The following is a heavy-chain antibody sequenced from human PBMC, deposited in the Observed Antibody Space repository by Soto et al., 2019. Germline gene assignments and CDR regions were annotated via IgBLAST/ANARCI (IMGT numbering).Heavy chain of an antibody. CDR2: LTGGGAT. CDR1: GFPFNNFE. D-gene: IGHD3-16*01. V-gene: IGHV3-48*03. J-gene: IGHJ4*02. Sequence: AGSLRLSCVASGFPFNNFEMNWIRQAPGKGLEWISYLTGGGATYYADSVKGRFTISRDNAKNSLFLQMNSVGVGDTAVYYCVGGGLSYFDHWGRGTLVTVSS. CDR3: VGGGLSYFDH.